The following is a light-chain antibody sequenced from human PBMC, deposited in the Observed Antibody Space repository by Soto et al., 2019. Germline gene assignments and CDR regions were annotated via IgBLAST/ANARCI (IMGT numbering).Light chain of an antibody. J-gene: IGKJ5*01. CDR1: HSLLHSDGNTY. Sequence: EIVMTQTPLSLSVTPGQPASISCKSSHSLLHSDGNTYLFWYVQKPGQPPQLLIYEVSNRFSGVPDRFSGSGSGTDFTLTISSLEPEDFAVYYCQQYGSSPSTFGQGTRLAIK. CDR2: EVS. V-gene: IGKV2D-29*01. CDR3: QQYGSSPST.